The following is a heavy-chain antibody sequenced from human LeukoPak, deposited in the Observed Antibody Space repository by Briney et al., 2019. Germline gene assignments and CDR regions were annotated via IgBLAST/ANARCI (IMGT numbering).Heavy chain of an antibody. CDR1: GFTFSNYA. CDR3: VIWGDYDVLTGYYGPDY. J-gene: IGHJ4*02. CDR2: ITGSGTNR. V-gene: IGHV3-23*01. D-gene: IGHD3-9*01. Sequence: PGASLRLSCLASGFTFSNYAMSWVRQAPGKGLEWVSAITGSGTNRYYADSLKGRFTTSRDNSKNTVFLQMNSLRHEDTAIYYCVIWGDYDVLTGYYGPDYWGQGTLVTVAS.